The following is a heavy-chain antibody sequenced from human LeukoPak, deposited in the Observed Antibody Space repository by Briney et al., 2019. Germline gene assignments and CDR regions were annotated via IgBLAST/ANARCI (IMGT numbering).Heavy chain of an antibody. V-gene: IGHV1-18*01. Sequence: ASVKVSCKASGYTFNKYGISWVRLAPGQGLEWMTWLSAYNGNTNYAQKFQGRVTMTTDTSTSTAYMELRSLRSDDTAVYYCARDLGYGSSSAIPLDYWGQGTLVTVSS. D-gene: IGHD6-6*01. J-gene: IGHJ4*02. CDR3: ARDLGYGSSSAIPLDY. CDR1: GYTFNKYG. CDR2: LSAYNGNT.